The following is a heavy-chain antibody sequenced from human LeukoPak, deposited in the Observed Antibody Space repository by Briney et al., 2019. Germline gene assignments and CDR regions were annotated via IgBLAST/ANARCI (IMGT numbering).Heavy chain of an antibody. Sequence: GGSLRLSCAASGFTFSNAWMSWVRQAPGKGLEWVGRIKSKTDGGTTDYAAPVKGRFTISRDDSKNTAYLQMNSLKTEDTAVYYCTRHSTWGGSGDYWGQGTLVTVSS. CDR1: GFTFSNAW. D-gene: IGHD6-19*01. CDR2: IKSKTDGGTT. V-gene: IGHV3-15*01. J-gene: IGHJ4*02. CDR3: TRHSTWGGSGDY.